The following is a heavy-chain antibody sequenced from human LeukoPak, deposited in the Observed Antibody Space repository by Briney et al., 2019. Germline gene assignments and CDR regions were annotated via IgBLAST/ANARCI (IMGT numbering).Heavy chain of an antibody. CDR3: TRAKTYDFDI. CDR2: IRDRANSYTT. V-gene: IGHV3-72*01. Sequence: GGSLRLSCAASGFTFSSYSMNWARQAPGKGLEWLGRIRDRANSYTTEYAASVKGRFTISRDDSKNSLYLQMNSLKTEDTAVYYCTRAKTYDFDIWGQGTMVTVSS. J-gene: IGHJ3*02. CDR1: GFTFSSYS.